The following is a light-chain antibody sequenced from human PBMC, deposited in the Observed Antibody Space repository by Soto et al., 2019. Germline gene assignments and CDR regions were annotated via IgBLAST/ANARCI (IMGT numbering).Light chain of an antibody. V-gene: IGLV1-40*01. Sequence: QSVLTQSASVSGAPGQRVSISCTGTSSNIGAGFDVHWYQQLPATSPKLLIYRNNNRPSVVPDRFSGSKSGTSASLAITGLQAKDEADSCCQSSDHKKSGGSVFGDEKKVNVL. CDR2: RNN. CDR1: SSNIGAGFD. J-gene: IGLJ1*01. CDR3: QSSDHKKSGGSV.